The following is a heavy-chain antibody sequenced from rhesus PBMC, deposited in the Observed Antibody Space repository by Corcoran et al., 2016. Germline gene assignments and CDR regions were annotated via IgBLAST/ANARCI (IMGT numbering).Heavy chain of an antibody. J-gene: IGHJ4*01. V-gene: IGHV2S1*01. CDR2: IYWDDDK. CDR1: GFSLSTSGMG. Sequence: QVTLKESGPALVKPTQTLTLTCTLSGFSLSTSGMGVGWIRQPPGKALEWLASIYWDDDKYYSTSLKRRLTISKDTSKTQVVLTMTNMDPVDTASYSCARVTTGPCGYWGQGVLVTVSS. D-gene: IGHD4-29*01. CDR3: ARVTTGPCGY.